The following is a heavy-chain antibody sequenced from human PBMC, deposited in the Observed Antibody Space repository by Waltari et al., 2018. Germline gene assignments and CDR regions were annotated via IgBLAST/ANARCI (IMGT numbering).Heavy chain of an antibody. Sequence: QVQLVESGGGVVQPGRSLRLSCAASGFTFSSYAMHWVRQAPGKGLDWVAVISYDGSNKYYADSVKGRFTISRDNSKNTLYLQMNSLRAEDTAVYYCARAEIHDAFDIWGQGTMVTVSS. CDR3: ARAEIHDAFDI. J-gene: IGHJ3*02. V-gene: IGHV3-30-3*01. CDR1: GFTFSSYA. CDR2: ISYDGSNK.